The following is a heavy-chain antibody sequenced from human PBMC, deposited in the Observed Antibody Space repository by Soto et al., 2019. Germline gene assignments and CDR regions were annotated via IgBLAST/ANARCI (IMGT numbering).Heavy chain of an antibody. D-gene: IGHD2-2*01. CDR1: GGSFSCYY. V-gene: IGHV4-34*01. CDR2: NNHSGST. J-gene: IGHJ6*02. CDR3: AREGCSSTSCYFYYYYYGMDV. Sequence: PSETLSLTCAVYGGSFSCYYWSWIRQPPGKGLEWIGENNHSGSTNYNPSLKSRVTISVDTSKNQFSLKLSSVTAADTAVYYCAREGCSSTSCYFYYYYYGMDVWGQGTTVTVSS.